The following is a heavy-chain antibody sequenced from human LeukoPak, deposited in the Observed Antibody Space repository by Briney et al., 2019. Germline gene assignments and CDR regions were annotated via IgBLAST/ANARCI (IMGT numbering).Heavy chain of an antibody. V-gene: IGHV3-7*01. J-gene: IGHJ6*03. CDR1: GFSFSKYW. CDR3: AREATGSYMDV. CDR2: IKQDGSEK. Sequence: GGSLRLSCAASGFSFSKYWMSWVRQAPGKGLEWVANIKQDGSEKYYVDSVKGRFIISRDNAKNTLYLQVNSLRVEDTAVYYCAREATGSYMDVWGKGTTVTVSS.